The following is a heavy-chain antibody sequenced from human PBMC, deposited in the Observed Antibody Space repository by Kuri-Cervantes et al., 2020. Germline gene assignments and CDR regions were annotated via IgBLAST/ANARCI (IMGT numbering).Heavy chain of an antibody. D-gene: IGHD2-2*01. Sequence: SETLSLTCAVSGGSISSSNWWSWVRQPPGKGLEWIGEIYHSGSTNYNPSLKSRVTISVDTSKNQFSLKLSSVTAADTAVYYCARRCPFEGVVVPAAKYYYYYMDVWGKGTTVTVSS. CDR1: GGSISSSNW. CDR3: ARRCPFEGVVVPAAKYYYYYMDV. J-gene: IGHJ6*03. V-gene: IGHV4-4*02. CDR2: IYHSGST.